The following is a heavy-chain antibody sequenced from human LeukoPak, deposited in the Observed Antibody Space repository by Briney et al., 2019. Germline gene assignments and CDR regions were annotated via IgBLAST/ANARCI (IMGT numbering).Heavy chain of an antibody. D-gene: IGHD1-7*01. V-gene: IGHV4-39*07. J-gene: IGHJ5*02. CDR2: MYHSGST. CDR1: GGSVSSGGYY. CDR3: ARGVTNYNWFDP. Sequence: PSETLSLTCTVSGGSVSSGGYYWGWIRQPPGKGLEWIGSMYHSGSTFYNPSLKSRVTISVDTSKNQFSLKLSSVTAADTALYYCARGVTNYNWFDPWGQGTLVTVSS.